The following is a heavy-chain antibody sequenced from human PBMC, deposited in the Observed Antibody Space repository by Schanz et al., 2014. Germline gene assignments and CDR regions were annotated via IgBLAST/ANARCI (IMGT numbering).Heavy chain of an antibody. CDR1: RSTFSSYT. CDR2: FIPILDVG. V-gene: IGHV1-69*02. Sequence: QVQLVQSGAEVKKPGSSMKVSCKASRSTFSSYTISWVRQARGQGLEWVGRFIPILDVGNYAQQFQGRVTFTADKSTSTAYMELSSLRYEDTAVYYCARGGGPEDVFDIWGQGTILTVSS. J-gene: IGHJ3*02. D-gene: IGHD2-15*01. CDR3: ARGGGPEDVFDI.